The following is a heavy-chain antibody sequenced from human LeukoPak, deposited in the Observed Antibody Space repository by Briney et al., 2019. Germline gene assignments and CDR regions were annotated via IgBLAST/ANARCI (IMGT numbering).Heavy chain of an antibody. CDR3: ARVRFLEWLGFYYYMDV. J-gene: IGHJ6*03. CDR2: INHSGST. CDR1: GGSFSGYY. Sequence: SETLSLTCAVYGGSFSGYYWSWLRQPPGKGLEWIGEINHSGSTNYNPSLKSRVTISVDTSKNQFSLKLSSVTAADTAVYYCARVRFLEWLGFYYYMDVWGKGTTVTVSS. V-gene: IGHV4-34*01. D-gene: IGHD3-3*01.